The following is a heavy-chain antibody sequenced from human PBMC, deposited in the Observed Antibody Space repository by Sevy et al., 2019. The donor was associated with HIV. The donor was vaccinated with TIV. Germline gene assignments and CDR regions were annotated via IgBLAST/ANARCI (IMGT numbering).Heavy chain of an antibody. V-gene: IGHV3-23*01. CDR3: AKDGLYGGDFEYFQD. CDR2: MTGSARTI. Sequence: GGFLRLSCAASGFTFSSYAMSWVRQAPGKGLEWVSSMTGSARTIYYGDSVKGRFTISRDNSKNTLYLQMNSLRVEDTALYYCAKDGLYGGDFEYFQDWGQGTLVTVSS. D-gene: IGHD2-21*02. CDR1: GFTFSSYA. J-gene: IGHJ1*01.